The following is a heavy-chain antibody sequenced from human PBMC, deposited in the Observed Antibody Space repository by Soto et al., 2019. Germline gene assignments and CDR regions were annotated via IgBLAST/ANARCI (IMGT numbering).Heavy chain of an antibody. CDR1: GGTFSSYA. Sequence: QVQLVQSGAEVKKPGSSVKVSCKASGGTFSSYAISWVRQAPGQGLEWMGGIIPIFGTANYAQKFQGRVTITADESTDKAYMELSSLRSEDTAVYYCARGSSPTVVTCYYYGMDVWGQGTTVTVSS. V-gene: IGHV1-69*12. CDR3: ARGSSPTVVTCYYYGMDV. CDR2: IIPIFGTA. J-gene: IGHJ6*02. D-gene: IGHD4-17*01.